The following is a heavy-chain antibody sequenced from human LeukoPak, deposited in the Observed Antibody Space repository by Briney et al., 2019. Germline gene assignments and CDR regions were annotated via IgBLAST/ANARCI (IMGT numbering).Heavy chain of an antibody. CDR2: IYHSGST. CDR3: ARVAAGSRFDY. CDR1: GYSISSGYY. V-gene: IGHV4-38-2*02. Sequence: SETLSLTCTVSGYSISSGYYWGWIRQPPGKGLEWIGSIYHSGSTYYNPSLKSRVTISVDTSKNQFSLKLSSVTAADTAVYYCARVAAGSRFDYWGQGTLVTVSS. D-gene: IGHD6-13*01. J-gene: IGHJ4*02.